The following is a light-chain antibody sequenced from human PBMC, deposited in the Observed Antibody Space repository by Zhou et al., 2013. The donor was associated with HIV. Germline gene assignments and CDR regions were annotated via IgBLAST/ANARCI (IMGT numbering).Light chain of an antibody. V-gene: IGKV3D-20*02. Sequence: EIVLTQSPGTLSLSPGERATLSCRASQSVSSGYLAWYQQRPGQAPRLLMYAASSRATGIPDRFGGSGSGTDFTLTISRLEPEDFAVYYCQQRSNWPGVTFGQGTRLEIK. CDR2: AAS. CDR1: QSVSSGY. CDR3: QQRSNWPGVT. J-gene: IGKJ5*01.